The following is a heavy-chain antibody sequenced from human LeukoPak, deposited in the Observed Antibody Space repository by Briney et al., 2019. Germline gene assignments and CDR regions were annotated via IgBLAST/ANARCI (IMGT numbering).Heavy chain of an antibody. Sequence: GGSLRLSCAASGFTFSSYSMNWVRQAPGKGLEWVSSISGNAIYIDYADSVKGRFTISRDNSKYTLYLQMNSLRAEDTAVYYCAKDRGYQLLYNWFDPWGQGTLVTVSS. D-gene: IGHD2-2*01. CDR3: AKDRGYQLLYNWFDP. CDR2: ISGNAIYI. J-gene: IGHJ5*02. V-gene: IGHV3-21*04. CDR1: GFTFSSYS.